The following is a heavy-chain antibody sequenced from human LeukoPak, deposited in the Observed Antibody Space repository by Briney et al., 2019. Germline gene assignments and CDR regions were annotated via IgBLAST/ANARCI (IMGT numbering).Heavy chain of an antibody. CDR1: GFTFSDYY. J-gene: IGHJ4*02. CDR3: ARDYLYDSSGYYDGY. CDR2: ISSSGSTI. V-gene: IGHV3-11*04. D-gene: IGHD3-22*01. Sequence: GRSLRLSCAASGFTFSDYYMSWIRQAPGKGLEWVSYISSSGSTIYYADSVKGRFTISRDNAKNSLYLQMNSLRAEDTAVYYCARDYLYDSSGYYDGYWGQGTLVTVSS.